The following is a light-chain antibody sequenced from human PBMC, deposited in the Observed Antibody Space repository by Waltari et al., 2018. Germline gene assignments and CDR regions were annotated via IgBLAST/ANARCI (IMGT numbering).Light chain of an antibody. J-gene: IGKJ2*01. V-gene: IGKV1-33*01. Sequence: DIQMTQSPSSLSASVGDRVTISCQASRDINNFLNWYQQKPGKAPTLLISDASNLEIGVPSRFSGRGSGTHFTFTISSLQPEDVATYYCQQYDDFPPYTFGQGTKVEIK. CDR1: RDINNF. CDR3: QQYDDFPPYT. CDR2: DAS.